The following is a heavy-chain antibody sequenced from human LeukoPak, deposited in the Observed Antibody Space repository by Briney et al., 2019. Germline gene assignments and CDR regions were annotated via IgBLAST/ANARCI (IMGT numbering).Heavy chain of an antibody. CDR1: GGTFSSYT. Sequence: SVKVSCKASGGTFSSYTISWVRQAPGQGLEWTGRIIPILGIANYAQKFQGRVTITADKSTSTAYMELSSLRSEDTAVYYCARFSGKRFLDYWGQGTLVTVSS. D-gene: IGHD3-3*01. V-gene: IGHV1-69*02. J-gene: IGHJ4*02. CDR3: ARFSGKRFLDY. CDR2: IIPILGIA.